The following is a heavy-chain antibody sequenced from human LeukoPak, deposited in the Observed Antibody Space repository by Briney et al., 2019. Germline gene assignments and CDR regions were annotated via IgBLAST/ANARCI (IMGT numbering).Heavy chain of an antibody. V-gene: IGHV3-48*03. D-gene: IGHD3-22*01. J-gene: IGHJ4*02. CDR3: AGNNYYDSSAGVGY. CDR2: ISSSGSTI. Sequence: GGSLRLSCAASGFTFSSYEMNWVSQAPGKGLEWVSYISSSGSTIYYADSVKGRFTISRDNAKNSLYLQMNSLRAEDTAVYYCAGNNYYDSSAGVGYWGQGTLVTVSS. CDR1: GFTFSSYE.